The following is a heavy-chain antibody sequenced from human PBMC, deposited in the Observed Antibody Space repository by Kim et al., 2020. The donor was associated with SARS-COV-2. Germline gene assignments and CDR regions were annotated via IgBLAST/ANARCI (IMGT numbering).Heavy chain of an antibody. Sequence: ASVKVSCKASGYTFTSYYMHWVRQAPGQGLEWMGIINPSGGSTSYAQKFQGRVTMTRDTSTSTVYMELSSLRSEDTAVYYCARCIGYGSGSYIAFDIWGQGTMVTVSS. CDR3: ARCIGYGSGSYIAFDI. CDR2: INPSGGST. CDR1: GYTFTSYY. V-gene: IGHV1-46*01. J-gene: IGHJ3*02. D-gene: IGHD3-10*01.